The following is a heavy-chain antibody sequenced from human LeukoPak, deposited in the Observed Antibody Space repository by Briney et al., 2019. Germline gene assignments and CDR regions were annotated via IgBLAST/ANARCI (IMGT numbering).Heavy chain of an antibody. J-gene: IGHJ5*02. Sequence: ASVKVSCKASGYTFTGYYMHWVRRAPGQGREWMGRINPNSGGTNYAQKFQGRVTMTRDTSISTAYMELSRLRSDDTAVYYCARDLSRFGDDWFDPWGQGTPVTVSS. CDR1: GYTFTGYY. D-gene: IGHD3-10*01. V-gene: IGHV1-2*06. CDR2: INPNSGGT. CDR3: ARDLSRFGDDWFDP.